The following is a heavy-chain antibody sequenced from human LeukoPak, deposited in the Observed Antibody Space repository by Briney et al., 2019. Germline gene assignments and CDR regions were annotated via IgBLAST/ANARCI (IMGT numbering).Heavy chain of an antibody. CDR1: GFTFGGYT. V-gene: IGHV3-21*01. D-gene: IGHD2-15*01. Sequence: GGSLRLSCAASGFTFGGYTINWVRLAPGKGLEWVSSISSSLNMYFAESVKGRFTISRDSARNSVSLQLNSLRVEDTAVYYCARDAGIVAFDIWGQGTVVTVSS. CDR3: ARDAGIVAFDI. CDR2: ISSSLNM. J-gene: IGHJ3*02.